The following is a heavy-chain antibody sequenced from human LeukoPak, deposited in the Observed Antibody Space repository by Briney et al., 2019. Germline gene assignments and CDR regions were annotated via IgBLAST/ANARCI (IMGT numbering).Heavy chain of an antibody. CDR3: TKDATAAILGWFDP. J-gene: IGHJ5*02. D-gene: IGHD2-2*01. Sequence: PGRSLRLSCAASGFTFDDYAMHWVRQAPGKGLEWVSGISWNSGSIGYADSVKGRFTISRDNAKNSLYLQMDSLRAEDTALYYCTKDATAAILGWFDPWGQGTLVIVSS. CDR1: GFTFDDYA. CDR2: ISWNSGSI. V-gene: IGHV3-9*01.